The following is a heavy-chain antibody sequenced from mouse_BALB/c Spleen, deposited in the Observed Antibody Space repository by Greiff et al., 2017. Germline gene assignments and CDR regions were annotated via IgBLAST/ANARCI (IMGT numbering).Heavy chain of an antibody. CDR2: ISSGGSYT. CDR3: ARHDRRDFFAY. CDR1: GFTFSSYG. Sequence: EVHLVESGGDLVKPGGSLKLSCAASGFTFSSYGMSWVRQTPDKRLEWVATISSGGSYTYYPDTVKGRFTISRDNAKNTLYLQMSSLKSEDTAMYYCARHDRRDFFAYWGQGTLVTVSA. J-gene: IGHJ3*01. V-gene: IGHV5-6*01. D-gene: IGHD2-4*01.